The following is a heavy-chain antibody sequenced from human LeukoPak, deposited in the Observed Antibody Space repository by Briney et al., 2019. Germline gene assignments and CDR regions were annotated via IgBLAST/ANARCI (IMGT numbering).Heavy chain of an antibody. D-gene: IGHD6-19*01. CDR1: GLTFSSYG. Sequence: GRSLRLSCAASGLTFSSYGMSWVRQAPGKGLEWVSGISGSGGRTYYADFVKGRFTISRDNSKNTLCLQMNSLRAVDTGVYYCAKDGYTEWLGLYYFDYWGQGTLVTVFS. CDR3: AKDGYTEWLGLYYFDY. J-gene: IGHJ4*02. V-gene: IGHV3-23*01. CDR2: ISGSGGRT.